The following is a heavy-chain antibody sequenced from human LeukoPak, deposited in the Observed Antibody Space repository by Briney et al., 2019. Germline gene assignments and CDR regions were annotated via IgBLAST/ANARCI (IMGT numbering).Heavy chain of an antibody. CDR3: ARDFRREYCSGGSCLSYYMDV. CDR2: ISAYNGNT. Sequence: GASVKVSCKASGYTFTSYGISWVRQAPGQGLEWMGWISAYNGNTNYAQKLQGRVTMTTDTSTSTAYMELRSLRSDDTAVYYCARDFRREYCSGGSCLSYYMDVWGKGTTVTVSS. D-gene: IGHD2-15*01. J-gene: IGHJ6*03. V-gene: IGHV1-18*01. CDR1: GYTFTSYG.